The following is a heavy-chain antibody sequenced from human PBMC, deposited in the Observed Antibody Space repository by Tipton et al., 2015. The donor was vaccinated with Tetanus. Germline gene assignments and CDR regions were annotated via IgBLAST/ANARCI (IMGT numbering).Heavy chain of an antibody. J-gene: IGHJ6*02. D-gene: IGHD3-22*01. V-gene: IGHV3-21*04. CDR1: GFTFSGYS. CDR2: ISSSGSHM. Sequence: SLRLSCAASGFTFSGYSMNWVRQAPGKGLEWVSSISSSGSHMYYAESVRGRFSISRDNSKDTLYLQMNSLRAEDTAVYYCARDSDDSSGYYYYYYGMDVWGQGTTVTVSS. CDR3: ARDSDDSSGYYYYYYGMDV.